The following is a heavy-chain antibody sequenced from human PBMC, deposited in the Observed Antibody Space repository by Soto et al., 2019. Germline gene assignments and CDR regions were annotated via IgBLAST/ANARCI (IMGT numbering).Heavy chain of an antibody. D-gene: IGHD1-7*01. CDR2: ISYDGNRR. CDR1: GFSLNRYA. J-gene: IGHJ4*02. CDR3: ARDPWNYVEMYYFDY. V-gene: IGHV3-30*04. Sequence: GGSLRLSCAASGFSLNRYAMYWVRQAPGKGLEWVAVISYDGNRRFYAASVKGRFTISRDNSKNTLYLQVNSLRPEDTAVYYCARDPWNYVEMYYFDYWGQGTLVTVSS.